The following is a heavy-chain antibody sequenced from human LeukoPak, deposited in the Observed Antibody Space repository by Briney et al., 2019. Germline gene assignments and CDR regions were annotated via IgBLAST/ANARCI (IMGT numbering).Heavy chain of an antibody. V-gene: IGHV3-48*04. CDR2: ISSDGSNI. Sequence: GGSLRVSCVASGFTFCTYNMNWVRQAQGKGLEWVSYISSDGSNIIYEDSVKGRFTISRDNFRNSPFLQMNSLRAEDTAVYYCARRIAALSRAPDYWGQGTLVTVSS. J-gene: IGHJ4*02. D-gene: IGHD6-6*01. CDR3: ARRIAALSRAPDY. CDR1: GFTFCTYN.